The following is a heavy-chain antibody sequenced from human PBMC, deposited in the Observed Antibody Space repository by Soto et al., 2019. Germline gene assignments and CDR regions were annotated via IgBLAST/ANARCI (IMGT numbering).Heavy chain of an antibody. D-gene: IGHD6-13*01. Sequence: GGLLRSPGTVLDLTFRGYGMNWVRKSPGKGRGGGSYISSSSSTTYYPDHVKGRFTISRDNANNSLYLQMNSLRAEHSAVYYCARHPERIAQIGWLDPWGQGTLVTVSS. J-gene: IGHJ5*02. CDR3: ARHPERIAQIGWLDP. CDR1: DLTFRGYG. V-gene: IGHV3-48*01. CDR2: ISSSSSTT.